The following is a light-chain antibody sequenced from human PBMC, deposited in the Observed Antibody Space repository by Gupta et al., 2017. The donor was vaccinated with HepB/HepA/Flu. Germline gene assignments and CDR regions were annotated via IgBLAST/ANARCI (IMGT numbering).Light chain of an antibody. CDR2: GAS. CDR3: QQYDLSPT. CDR1: QNVKSNY. V-gene: IGKV3-20*01. J-gene: IGKJ2*01. Sequence: EIVLTQSPGTLSLSPGERATLSCRASQNVKSNYLAWYQQKLGQAPRLLIYGASTRATGVPDRFSGSGSGTDFSLTISRLEPEDVALYFCQQYDLSPTFGRGTKLVIK.